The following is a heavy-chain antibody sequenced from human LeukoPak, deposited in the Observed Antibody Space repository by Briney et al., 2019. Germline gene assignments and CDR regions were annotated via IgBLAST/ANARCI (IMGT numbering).Heavy chain of an antibody. CDR3: ARGTGGLDP. V-gene: IGHV3-74*01. CDR1: GFSFSSYW. CDR2: VNNDGRET. D-gene: IGHD3/OR15-3a*01. Sequence: PGGSLRLSCTASGFSFSSYWMHRVRQAPGKGLVWVSYVNNDGRETAHADSVKGRFTISRDNARNTVFLQMNSLRADDTAVYYCARGTGGLDPWGQGTLVIVSS. J-gene: IGHJ5*02.